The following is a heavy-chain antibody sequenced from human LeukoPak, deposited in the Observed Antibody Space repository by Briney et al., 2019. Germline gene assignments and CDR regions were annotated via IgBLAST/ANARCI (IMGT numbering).Heavy chain of an antibody. CDR1: GLSFSTAW. Sequence: GGSLRLSCAASGLSFSTAWMGWVRQAPGKGLEWVGRIKRKTDGETTDDAAPVKGRFTISRDDSKNTLSLQMNSLKMEDTAVYYCPTGVGQHPDYWGQGTLVTVSS. D-gene: IGHD5-18*01. CDR2: IKRKTDGETT. J-gene: IGHJ4*02. CDR3: PTGVGQHPDY. V-gene: IGHV3-15*01.